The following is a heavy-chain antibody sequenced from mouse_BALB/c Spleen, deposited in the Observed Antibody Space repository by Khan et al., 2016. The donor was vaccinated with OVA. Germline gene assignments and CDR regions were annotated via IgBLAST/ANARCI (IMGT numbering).Heavy chain of an antibody. D-gene: IGHD1-1*01. CDR2: IGPGSSNT. V-gene: IGHV1S41*01. Sequence: DLVKPGTSVKLYCKASGYTFTSYWINWIKQRPGQGLEWIGRIGPGSSNTYYNEMFKGKAALTVDTSSSTAYIQLSSLSSEDSAVYFCARENYCGRSYYAMDYWGQGTSVTVSS. J-gene: IGHJ4*01. CDR1: GYTFTSYW. CDR3: ARENYCGRSYYAMDY.